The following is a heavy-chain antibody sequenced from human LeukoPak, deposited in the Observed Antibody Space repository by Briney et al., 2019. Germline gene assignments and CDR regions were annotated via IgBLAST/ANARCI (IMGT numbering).Heavy chain of an antibody. CDR2: INIDGATT. J-gene: IGHJ5*02. D-gene: IGHD1-26*01. CDR1: GFTFSGYW. Sequence: GGSLRLSCAASGFTFSGYWMRWVRQAPGKGLEWVSRINIDGATTNYADSVKGRFTISRDNAKNTLHLQMNSLRADDTAVYYCVRGAVGTGVWFDPWGQGTLVTVSP. V-gene: IGHV3-74*01. CDR3: VRGAVGTGVWFDP.